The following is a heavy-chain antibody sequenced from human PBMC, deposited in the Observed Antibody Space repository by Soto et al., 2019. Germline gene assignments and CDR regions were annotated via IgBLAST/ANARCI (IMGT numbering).Heavy chain of an antibody. CDR1: VFTFSSYT. CDR2: ISTGSSYI. V-gene: IGHV3-21*01. J-gene: IGHJ1*01. D-gene: IGHD6-13*01. CDR3: AREMEQLVQEGFLQH. Sequence: GWSLRLSCAASVFTFSSYTMHWVRQAPGKGLEWVSSISTGSSYIYYADSLKGRFTISRDNAGNSLYLQMNSLRAEDTAVYYCAREMEQLVQEGFLQHWGQGTLVTVSS.